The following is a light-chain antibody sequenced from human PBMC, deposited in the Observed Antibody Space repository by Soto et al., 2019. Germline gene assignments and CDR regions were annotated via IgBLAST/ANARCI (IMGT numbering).Light chain of an antibody. CDR1: QSVLYYSNNKNY. V-gene: IGKV4-1*01. CDR2: WAS. CDR3: QQYYSIPLT. J-gene: IGKJ3*01. Sequence: DIVMTQSPDSLAVSLGERATINCKSNQSVLYYSNNKNYLTWYQQKPGQPPKLLIYWASTRQSGVPDRFSGSGSGTDFTLTISSLQAEDVAVYYCQQYYSIPLTFGPGTKVDIK.